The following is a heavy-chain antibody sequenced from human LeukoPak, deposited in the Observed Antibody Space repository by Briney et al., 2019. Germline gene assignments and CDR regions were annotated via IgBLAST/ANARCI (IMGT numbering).Heavy chain of an antibody. CDR2: ISGSGGST. D-gene: IGHD2-15*01. J-gene: IGHJ3*02. CDR1: GFTFSSYA. V-gene: IGHV3-23*01. Sequence: SGGSLRLSCAASGFTFSSYAMSWVRQAPGKGLEWVSAISGSGGSTYYADSVKGRFTISRDNSKNTLYLQMNSLRAEDTAVYYCAKLLGYCSGGSCYGAFDIWGQGTMVTVSS. CDR3: AKLLGYCSGGSCYGAFDI.